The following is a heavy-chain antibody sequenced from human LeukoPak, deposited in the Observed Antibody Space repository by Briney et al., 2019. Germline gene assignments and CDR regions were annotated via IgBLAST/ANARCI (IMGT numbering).Heavy chain of an antibody. CDR2: IRSDGSNK. CDR1: GFTFGSYG. D-gene: IGHD3-22*01. Sequence: GGSLRLSCAASGFTFGSYGMHWVRQAPGKGLGWVTFIRSDGSNKDYADSVKGRFTISRDNSKNTLYLQMNRLKDDDTAVYYCARDRSQEFDPWGQGTLVTVSS. J-gene: IGHJ5*02. CDR3: ARDRSQEFDP. V-gene: IGHV3-30*02.